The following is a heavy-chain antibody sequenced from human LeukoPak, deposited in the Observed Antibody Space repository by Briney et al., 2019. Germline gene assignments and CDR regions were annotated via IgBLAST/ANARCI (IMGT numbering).Heavy chain of an antibody. CDR1: GFTFSSYA. V-gene: IGHV3-30-3*01. D-gene: IGHD4-23*01. Sequence: GGSLRLSCAASGFTFSSYAMHWVRQAPGKGLEWVAVISYDGSNKYYADSVKGRFTISRDNSKNTLYLQMNSLRAEDTAVYYCARGRVVRGYFDYWGQGTLVTVSS. CDR2: ISYDGSNK. CDR3: ARGRVVRGYFDY. J-gene: IGHJ4*02.